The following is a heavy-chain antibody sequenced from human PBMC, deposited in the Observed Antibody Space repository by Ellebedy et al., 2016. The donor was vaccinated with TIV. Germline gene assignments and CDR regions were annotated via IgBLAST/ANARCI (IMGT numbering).Heavy chain of an antibody. Sequence: GESLKISCAASGFSFRSYWMSWVRQAPGKGLEWVANIYQDGSFRYYVDSVKGRFTISRDNANNALFLQMNSLRAEDNTLYYCARRGSYGDYAVQVNSWLDRWGRGTLVTVSS. CDR2: IYQDGSFR. CDR1: GFSFRSYW. V-gene: IGHV3-7*01. J-gene: IGHJ5*02. CDR3: ARRGSYGDYAVQVNSWLDR. D-gene: IGHD3-16*01.